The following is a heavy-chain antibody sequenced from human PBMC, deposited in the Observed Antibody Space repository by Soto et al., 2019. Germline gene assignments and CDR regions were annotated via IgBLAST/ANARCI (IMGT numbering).Heavy chain of an antibody. J-gene: IGHJ4*02. V-gene: IGHV3-53*01. D-gene: IGHD5-12*01. CDR3: ARDRSGYMEGGFDY. CDR2: IYTGGST. CDR1: GFTVSNNY. Sequence: EVPLVESGGGLIQPGGSLRLSCAASGFTVSNNYMSWVRQAPGKGLEWVSTIYTGGSTYYADSVKGRFTISRDNSKNTIYLQMNSLRAEDTAVYYCARDRSGYMEGGFDYWGQGTLVTVSS.